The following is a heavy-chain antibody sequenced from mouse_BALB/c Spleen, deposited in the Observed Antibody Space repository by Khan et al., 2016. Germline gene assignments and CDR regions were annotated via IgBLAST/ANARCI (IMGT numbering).Heavy chain of an antibody. Sequence: QIQLVQSGPELKKPGETVKISCKASGYTFTNYGMNWVKQAPGKGLKWMGWINTNTGEPTYAEEFKGRFAFSSDTSASTAYLQINNLKNEDTATYFCARSGGNFDYWGQGTTLTVSS. J-gene: IGHJ2*01. CDR3: ARSGGNFDY. V-gene: IGHV9-3*02. D-gene: IGHD1-1*01. CDR1: GYTFTNYG. CDR2: INTNTGEP.